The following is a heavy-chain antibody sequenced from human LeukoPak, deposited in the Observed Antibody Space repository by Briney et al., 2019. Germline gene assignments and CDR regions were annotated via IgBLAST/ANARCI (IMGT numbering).Heavy chain of an antibody. J-gene: IGHJ4*02. CDR3: AKEGYDSSTTRFDY. CDR2: ISGSGGST. CDR1: GFTFSSYA. D-gene: IGHD3-22*01. Sequence: GGSLRLSCAASGFTFSSYAMSWARQAPGKGLEWVSAISGSGGSTYYADSVKGRFTISRDNSKNTLYLQMSSLRAEDTAVYYCAKEGYDSSTTRFDYWGQGTLVTVSS. V-gene: IGHV3-23*01.